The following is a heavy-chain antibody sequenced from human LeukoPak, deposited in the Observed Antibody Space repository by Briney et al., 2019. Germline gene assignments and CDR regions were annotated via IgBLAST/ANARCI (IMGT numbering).Heavy chain of an antibody. CDR1: GYTFTSYA. J-gene: IGHJ5*02. V-gene: IGHV1-69*13. CDR2: IIPIFGTA. D-gene: IGHD3-22*01. CDR3: ARAAPGYYYDSSGP. Sequence: ASVKVSCKASGYTFTSYAISWVRQAPGQGLEWMGGIIPIFGTANYAQKFQGRVTITADESTSTAYMELSSLRSEDTAVYYCARAAPGYYYDSSGPWGQGTLVTVSS.